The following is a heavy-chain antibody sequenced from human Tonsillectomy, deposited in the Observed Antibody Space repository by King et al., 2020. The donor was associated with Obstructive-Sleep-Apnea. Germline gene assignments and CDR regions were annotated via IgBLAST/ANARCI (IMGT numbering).Heavy chain of an antibody. V-gene: IGHV3-33*06. J-gene: IGHJ4*02. Sequence: VQLVESGGGVVQPGRSLRLSCAASGFTFSSYGMHWVRQAPGKGLEWVAVIWYDGSNKYYADSVKGRFTISRDNSMNTLYLQMNSLRAEDTAVYYCAKALGGSPWYWGQGTLVTVSS. CDR2: IWYDGSNK. CDR1: GFTFSSYG. D-gene: IGHD1-26*01. CDR3: AKALGGSPWY.